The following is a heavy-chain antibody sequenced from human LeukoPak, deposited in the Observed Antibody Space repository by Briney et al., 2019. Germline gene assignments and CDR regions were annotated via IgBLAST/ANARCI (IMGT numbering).Heavy chain of an antibody. Sequence: SETLSLTCTVSGGSISSYYWSWIRQPAGKGLEWIGRIYTSGSTNYNPSLKSRVTISVDTSKNQFSLKLSSVTAADTAVYYCASYIAVAANFDYWGQGTLVTVSS. CDR2: IYTSGST. CDR1: GGSISSYY. V-gene: IGHV4-4*07. CDR3: ASYIAVAANFDY. J-gene: IGHJ4*02. D-gene: IGHD6-19*01.